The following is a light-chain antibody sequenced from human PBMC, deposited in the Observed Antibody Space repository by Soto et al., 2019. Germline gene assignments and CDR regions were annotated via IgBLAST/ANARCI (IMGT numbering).Light chain of an antibody. CDR1: QSITKY. Sequence: DIQMTQAPSSLSASVGDRVTIACRASQSITKYLNWYQQKPGKAPKLLIYAASSLQSGVPSRFSGSGSGTDFTLTISNLQPEDLATYCCQQRDSTPLTFGGGTKVQI. CDR3: QQRDSTPLT. J-gene: IGKJ4*01. V-gene: IGKV1-39*01. CDR2: AAS.